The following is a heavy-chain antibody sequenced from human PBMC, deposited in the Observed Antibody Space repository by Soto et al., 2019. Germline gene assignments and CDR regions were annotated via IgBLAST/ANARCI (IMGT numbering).Heavy chain of an antibody. Sequence: ESGGGLVQPGGSLRLSCAASGFTFSSYAMSWVRQAPGKGLEWVSAIRSSGAGTYHANSVKGRFTISRDNSKNTLHLQMDSLRAEDTAIYYCAKPYCSSASCYEVYSYFDLWGRGTLVTVSS. CDR3: AKPYCSSASCYEVYSYFDL. D-gene: IGHD2-2*01. CDR2: IRSSGAGT. V-gene: IGHV3-23*01. J-gene: IGHJ2*01. CDR1: GFTFSSYA.